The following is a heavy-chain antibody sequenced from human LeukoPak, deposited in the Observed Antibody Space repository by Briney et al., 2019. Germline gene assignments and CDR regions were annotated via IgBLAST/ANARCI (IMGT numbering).Heavy chain of an antibody. J-gene: IGHJ5*02. CDR2: INPSGGST. Sequence: GASVKVSCKASGYTFTSYYMHWVRQAPGQGLEWMGIINPSGGSTSYAQKFQGRVTMTRDTSTSTVYMELRSLRSDDTAVYYCARESITIFGVVTWFDPWGQGTLVTVSS. D-gene: IGHD3-3*01. CDR3: ARESITIFGVVTWFDP. CDR1: GYTFTSYY. V-gene: IGHV1-46*01.